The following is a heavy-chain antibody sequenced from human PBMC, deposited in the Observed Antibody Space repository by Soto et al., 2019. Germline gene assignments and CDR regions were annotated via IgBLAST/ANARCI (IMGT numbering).Heavy chain of an antibody. CDR1: GGSHINYY. D-gene: IGHD6-19*01. J-gene: IGHJ4*02. CDR3: ERGAGSFPFDY. CDR2: IYYTGDT. Sequence: SENLSLTCIVSGGSHINYYWRGIRQPPEKGLEWIGYIYYTGDTAYNPSLKSRVTISVDKYKNQFAVKLNSVTAADTALYYSERGAGSFPFDYWGQGNLATVS. V-gene: IGHV4-59*01.